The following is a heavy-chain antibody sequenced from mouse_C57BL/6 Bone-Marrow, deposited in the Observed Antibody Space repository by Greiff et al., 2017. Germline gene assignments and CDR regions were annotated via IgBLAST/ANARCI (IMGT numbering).Heavy chain of an antibody. CDR3: AKSVTYDFDY. Sequence: QVQLQQPGAELVKPGASVKLSCKASGYTFTSYWMHWVKQRPGQGLEWIGMIHPNSGSTNYNEKFKNKATLTVDKSSSTAYMQLSSLTSEDSAVYYCAKSVTYDFDYWGQGTTLTVSS. V-gene: IGHV1-64*01. D-gene: IGHD2-1*01. J-gene: IGHJ2*01. CDR2: IHPNSGST. CDR1: GYTFTSYW.